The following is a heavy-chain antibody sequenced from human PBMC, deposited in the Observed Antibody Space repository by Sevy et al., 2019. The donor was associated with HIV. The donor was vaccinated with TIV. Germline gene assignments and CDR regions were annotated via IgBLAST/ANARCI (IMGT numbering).Heavy chain of an antibody. J-gene: IGHJ4*02. Sequence: LSLTCAASGFSLSDHAVSWVRQTPGAGLEWLAVISCNGRNQYYADSVKGRFTISKDDSKNTLYLQLNSLRAEDTAVYYCARFVGYCSGGRCSIIDFWGQGTLVTVSS. CDR1: GFSLSDHA. D-gene: IGHD2-15*01. V-gene: IGHV3-30*04. CDR3: ARFVGYCSGGRCSIIDF. CDR2: ISCNGRNQ.